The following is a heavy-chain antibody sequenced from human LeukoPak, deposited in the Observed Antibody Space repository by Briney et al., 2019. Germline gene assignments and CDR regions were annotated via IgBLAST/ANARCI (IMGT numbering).Heavy chain of an antibody. CDR1: GFTFSSYS. D-gene: IGHD3-22*01. Sequence: AGGSLRLSCAASGFTFSSYSMNWVRQAPGKGLEWVSSISSSSSYIYYADSVKGRFTISRDNAKNSLYLQMNSLRAEDTAVYYCAREVQEYYYDSSGYFPSAFDYWGQGTLVTVSS. CDR3: AREVQEYYYDSSGYFPSAFDY. V-gene: IGHV3-21*01. CDR2: ISSSSSYI. J-gene: IGHJ4*02.